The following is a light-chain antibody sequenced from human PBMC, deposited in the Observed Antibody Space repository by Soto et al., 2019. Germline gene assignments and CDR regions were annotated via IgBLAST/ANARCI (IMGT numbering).Light chain of an antibody. J-gene: IGKJ1*01. CDR1: ENVSSSY. CDR3: QQYGSSPPWT. V-gene: IGKV3-20*01. Sequence: ENGLTESPGTLSLSTGERATLSCRSSENVSSSYLAWYQQKPGQAPRLLLFGASSRATGTPDRFSGSGSGTDFTLTISRLEPEDFAVYYCQQYGSSPPWTFGQGTKVDIK. CDR2: GAS.